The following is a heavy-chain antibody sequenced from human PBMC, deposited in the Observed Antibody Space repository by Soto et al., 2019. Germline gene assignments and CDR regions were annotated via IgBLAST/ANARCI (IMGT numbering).Heavy chain of an antibody. Sequence: GGSLRLSCAASGFTFSSYAMSWVRQAPGKGLEWVSAISGSGGSTYYADSVKGRFTISRDNSKNTLYLQMNSLGAEDTAVYYCAKDFPNGKYSSGWLKLLNFDYWGQGTLVTVSS. D-gene: IGHD6-19*01. CDR3: AKDFPNGKYSSGWLKLLNFDY. V-gene: IGHV3-23*01. CDR1: GFTFSSYA. CDR2: ISGSGGST. J-gene: IGHJ4*02.